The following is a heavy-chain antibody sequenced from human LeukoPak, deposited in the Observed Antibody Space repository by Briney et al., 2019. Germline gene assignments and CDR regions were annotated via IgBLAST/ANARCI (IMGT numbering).Heavy chain of an antibody. CDR3: ARVIIVAFDI. J-gene: IGHJ3*02. CDR2: ISYDGSNK. D-gene: IGHD3-10*01. V-gene: IGHV3-30*03. CDR1: GFTFSSYG. Sequence: GGSLRLSCAASGFTFSSYGMHWVRQAPDKGLEWVAVISYDGSNKYYADSVKGRFTISRDNSKNTLYLQMNSLRAEDTAVYYCARVIIVAFDIWGQGTMVTVSS.